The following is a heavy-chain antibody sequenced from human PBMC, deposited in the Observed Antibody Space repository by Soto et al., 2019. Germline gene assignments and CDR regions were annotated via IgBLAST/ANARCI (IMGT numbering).Heavy chain of an antibody. D-gene: IGHD1-26*01. Sequence: QVQLQESGPGLVKPSQTLSLTCTVSGGSISSGGYYWSWIRQHPGKGLEWIGYIYYSGSTYYNPSLNSRATISVDTSKNQSSLKLSSVTAADTDVYYCARWVGATSFDYWGQGTLVTVSS. J-gene: IGHJ4*02. CDR1: GGSISSGGYY. CDR3: ARWVGATSFDY. V-gene: IGHV4-31*03. CDR2: IYYSGST.